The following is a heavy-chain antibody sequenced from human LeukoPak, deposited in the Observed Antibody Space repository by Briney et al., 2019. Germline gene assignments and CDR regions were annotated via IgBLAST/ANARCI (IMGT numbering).Heavy chain of an antibody. CDR3: AGGGVTMVRGVIISYESDYYYYMDV. V-gene: IGHV1-3*03. CDR1: GYTFTSYA. J-gene: IGHJ6*03. Sequence: GASVKVSCKASGYTFTSYAMHWVRQAPGQRLEWMGWINAGNGNTKYSQEFQGRVTITADESTSTAYMECVSLRSEDPAVYYCAGGGVTMVRGVIISYESDYYYYMDVWGKGTTATISS. CDR2: INAGNGNT. D-gene: IGHD3-10*01.